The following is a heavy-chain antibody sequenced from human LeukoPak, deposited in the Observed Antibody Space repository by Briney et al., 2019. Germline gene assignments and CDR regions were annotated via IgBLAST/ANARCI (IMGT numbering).Heavy chain of an antibody. J-gene: IGHJ4*02. V-gene: IGHV1-2*02. CDR1: GYTFTGYY. Sequence: GASVKVSCKASGYTFTGYYIHWVRQAPGQGLEWMGWIIPKSGGTNYAQKFQGRVTMTWDTSISTAYMELARLRSDDTAVYFCARDSGYYATSSLFQDYWGQGTLVTVSS. CDR3: ARDSGYYATSSLFQDY. D-gene: IGHD3-3*01. CDR2: IIPKSGGT.